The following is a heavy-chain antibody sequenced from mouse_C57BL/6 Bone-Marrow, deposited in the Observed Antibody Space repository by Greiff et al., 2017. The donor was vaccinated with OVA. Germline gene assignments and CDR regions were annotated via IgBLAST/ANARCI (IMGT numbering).Heavy chain of an antibody. D-gene: IGHD1-1*01. J-gene: IGHJ2*01. CDR1: GYTFTSYW. CDR2: IDPSDSYT. V-gene: IGHV1-50*01. CDR3: ARSRGSVFDY. Sequence: QVQLQQPGAELVKPGASVKLSCKASGYTFTSYWMQWVKQRPGQGLEWIGEIDPSDSYTNYNQKFKGKATLTVDTSSSTAYMQLNSLTSEDSAVYYCARSRGSVFDYWGQGTTLTVSS.